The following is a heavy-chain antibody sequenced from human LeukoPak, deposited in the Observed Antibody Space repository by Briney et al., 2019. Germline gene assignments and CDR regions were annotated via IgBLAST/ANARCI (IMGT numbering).Heavy chain of an antibody. D-gene: IGHD7-27*01. V-gene: IGHV4-39*01. CDR3: ARSLSPLGDAFDI. CDR2: ISNSGSA. J-gene: IGHJ3*02. CDR1: GDSMTSSNYY. Sequence: PSETLSLTCTVSGDSMTSSNYYWGWLRQPPGKGLEWIGSISNSGSAYYSPSLKSRVAISVDTSNNQFSLKLRSVTAADTAVHYCARSLSPLGDAFDIWGQGTMVTVSS.